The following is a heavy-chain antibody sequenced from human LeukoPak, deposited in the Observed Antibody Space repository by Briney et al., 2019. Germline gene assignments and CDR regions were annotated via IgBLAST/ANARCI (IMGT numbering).Heavy chain of an antibody. CDR2: INHSGST. D-gene: IGHD2-2*01. CDR1: GFTFSSYA. J-gene: IGHJ5*02. CDR3: ARSVVPAALNWFDP. Sequence: ASLRLSCAASGFTFSSYAMGWVRQAPGKGLEWIGEINHSGSTNYNPSLKSRVTISVDTSKNQFSLKLSSVTAADTAVYYCARSVVPAALNWFDPWGQGTLVTVSS. V-gene: IGHV4-34*01.